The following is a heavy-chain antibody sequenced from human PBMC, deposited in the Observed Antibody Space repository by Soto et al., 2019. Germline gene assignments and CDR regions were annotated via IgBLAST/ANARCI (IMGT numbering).Heavy chain of an antibody. CDR2: IYYSGST. Sequence: SETLSLTCTVSGGSISGYYWSWIRQPPGKGLEWIGYIYYSGSTYYNPSLKSRVTISVDTSKNQFSLKLSSVTAADTAVYYCARESSYYDSSGYDDAFDIWGQGTMVTVSS. D-gene: IGHD3-22*01. CDR1: GGSISGYY. V-gene: IGHV4-30-4*01. J-gene: IGHJ3*02. CDR3: ARESSYYDSSGYDDAFDI.